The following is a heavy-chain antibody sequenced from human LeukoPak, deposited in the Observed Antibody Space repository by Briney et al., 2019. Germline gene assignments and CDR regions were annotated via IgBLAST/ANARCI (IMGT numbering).Heavy chain of an antibody. CDR1: GFTFSSYA. CDR3: ARVDSNEILAFDI. J-gene: IGHJ3*02. V-gene: IGHV3-30-3*01. CDR2: ISYDGSNK. D-gene: IGHD3-3*01. Sequence: GGSLRLSCAASGFTFSSYAMHWVRQAPGKGLEWVAVISYDGSNKYYADSVKGRFTISRDNSKNTLYLQMNSLRAEDTAVYYCARVDSNEILAFDIWGQGTMVTVSS.